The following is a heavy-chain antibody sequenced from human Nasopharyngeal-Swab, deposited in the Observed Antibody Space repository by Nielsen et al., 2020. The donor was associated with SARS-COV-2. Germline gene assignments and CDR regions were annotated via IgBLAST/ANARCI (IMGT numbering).Heavy chain of an antibody. Sequence: GGSLRLSCAASGFTFSSYAMSWVRQAPGKGLEWVSGISWNSGSIGYADSVKGRFTISRDNAKNSLYLQMNSLRAEDTALYYCAKDHGYYYGMDVWGQGTTVTVSS. V-gene: IGHV3-9*01. CDR1: GFTFSSYA. CDR2: ISWNSGSI. CDR3: AKDHGYYYGMDV. J-gene: IGHJ6*02.